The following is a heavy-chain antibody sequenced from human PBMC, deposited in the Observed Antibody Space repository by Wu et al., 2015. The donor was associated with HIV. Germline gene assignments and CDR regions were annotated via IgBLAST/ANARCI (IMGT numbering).Heavy chain of an antibody. Sequence: AQMVQSGTEMKKSGASVKISCSTAGYTFSAYYIHWVRQAPGQGLEWMGWINPGSGDAKFAQTFQGESYHDKGHGHQHGQPDFGQCKPNDTATYYCARDWQFQVTFGDYYMDIWGNGTTVVVS. V-gene: IGHV1-2*02. D-gene: IGHD3-3*01. CDR2: INPGSGDA. CDR3: ARDWQFQVTFGDYYMDI. J-gene: IGHJ6*03. CDR1: GYTFSAYY.